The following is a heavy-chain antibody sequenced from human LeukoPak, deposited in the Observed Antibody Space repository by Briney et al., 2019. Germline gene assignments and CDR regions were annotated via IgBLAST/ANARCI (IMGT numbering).Heavy chain of an antibody. CDR3: ARVRDRRPFDY. V-gene: IGHV4-59*12. CDR2: IYYSGST. J-gene: IGHJ4*02. CDR1: GGSISSYY. D-gene: IGHD3-22*01. Sequence: KSSETLSLTCTVSGGSISSYYWSWIRQPPGKGLEWIGYIYYSGSTNYNPSLKSRVTISVDTSKSQFSLKLSSVTAADTAVYYCARVRDRRPFDYWGQGTLVTVSS.